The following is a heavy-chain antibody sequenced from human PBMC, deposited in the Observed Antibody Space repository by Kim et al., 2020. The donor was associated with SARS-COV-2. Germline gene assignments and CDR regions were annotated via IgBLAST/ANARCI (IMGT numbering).Heavy chain of an antibody. Sequence: KGRFTISRDNDKNTLYLQMNSLRAEDTAVYYWARWRWLQFPTHYYYGMDVWGQGTTVTVSS. D-gene: IGHD5-12*01. V-gene: IGHV3-74*01. J-gene: IGHJ6*02. CDR3: ARWRWLQFPTHYYYGMDV.